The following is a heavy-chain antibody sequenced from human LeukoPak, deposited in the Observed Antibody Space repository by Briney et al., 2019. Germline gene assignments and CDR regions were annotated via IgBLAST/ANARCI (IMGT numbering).Heavy chain of an antibody. Sequence: SQTLSLTCTVSGGSISSGGYYWSWIRQHPGKGLEWIGYIYYSGSTYYNPSLKSRVTISVDTSKNQSSLKLSSVTAADTAVYYCARAPRIVVVPAAIGGWFDPWGQGTLVTVSS. D-gene: IGHD2-2*01. CDR3: ARAPRIVVVPAAIGGWFDP. J-gene: IGHJ5*02. CDR1: GGSISSGGYY. V-gene: IGHV4-31*03. CDR2: IYYSGST.